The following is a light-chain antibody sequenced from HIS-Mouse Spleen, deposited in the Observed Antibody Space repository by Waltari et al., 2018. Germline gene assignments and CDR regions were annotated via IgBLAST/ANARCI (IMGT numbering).Light chain of an antibody. CDR1: SSHVGRDNL. V-gene: IGLV2-23*01. CDR3: CSYAGSSTWV. Sequence: QSALTQPASVSGSPGQSITISCTGTSSHVGRDNLVSWYQQHPGKAPKLMIYEGSKRPSGVSNRFSGSKSGNTASLTISGLQAEDEADYYCCSYAGSSTWVFGGGTKLTVL. CDR2: EGS. J-gene: IGLJ3*02.